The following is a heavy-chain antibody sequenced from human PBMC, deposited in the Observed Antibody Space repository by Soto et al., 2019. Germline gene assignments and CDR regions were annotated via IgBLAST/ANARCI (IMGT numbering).Heavy chain of an antibody. D-gene: IGHD2-15*01. CDR2: ISYSGNT. J-gene: IGHJ5*02. CDR1: GGSIISGY. CDR3: AGLRGYAGSPIDH. Sequence: LSETLSLTCTVSGGSIISGYWSWIRQPPGKGLEWIGYISYSGNTNYNPSLKSRVTMSVDTPKNQFSLRLSSVTTADTAVYYCAGLRGYAGSPIDHWGQGTLVTVSS. V-gene: IGHV4-59*01.